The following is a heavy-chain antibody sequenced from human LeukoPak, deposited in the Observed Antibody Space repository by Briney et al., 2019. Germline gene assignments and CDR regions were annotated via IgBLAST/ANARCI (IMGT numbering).Heavy chain of an antibody. Sequence: GGSLRLSCAASGFTFSSYSMNWVRQAPGKGLEWVSSISSSSSYIYYADSVKGRFTISRDNAKNSLYLQMNSLRAEDTAVYYCARYRYCSGGSCVFDYWGQGTLVTVS. V-gene: IGHV3-21*01. J-gene: IGHJ4*02. CDR3: ARYRYCSGGSCVFDY. D-gene: IGHD2-15*01. CDR2: ISSSSSYI. CDR1: GFTFSSYS.